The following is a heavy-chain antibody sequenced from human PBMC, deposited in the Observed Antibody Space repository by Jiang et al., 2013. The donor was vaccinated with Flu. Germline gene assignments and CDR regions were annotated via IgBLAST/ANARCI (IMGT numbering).Heavy chain of an antibody. V-gene: IGHV4-34*01. J-gene: IGHJ4*02. D-gene: IGHD2-21*01. CDR3: ARIPAYCGGDCYSYYFDY. CDR1: SGSFSNDY. Sequence: CAVYSGSFSNDYWSWIRQPPGKGLEWIGEINHIGSTNYNPSLKSRVTISVDTSKNQFSLKLRSVTAADTAVYYCARIPAYCGGDCYSYYFDYWGQGSLVTVSS. CDR2: INHIGST.